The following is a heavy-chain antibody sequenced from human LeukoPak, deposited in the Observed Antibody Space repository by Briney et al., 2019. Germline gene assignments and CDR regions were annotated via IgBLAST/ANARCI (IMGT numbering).Heavy chain of an antibody. CDR3: ARGMIVATHDAFDI. Sequence: ASLKVSCKASGGTFSSYTFSWVRQAPGQGLEWMGGIIPIFGTANYAQKFQGRVTITADESTSTAYMELSSLRSEDTAVYYCARGMIVATHDAFDIWGQGTMVTVSS. D-gene: IGHD3-22*01. J-gene: IGHJ3*02. CDR2: IIPIFGTA. V-gene: IGHV1-69*01. CDR1: GGTFSSYT.